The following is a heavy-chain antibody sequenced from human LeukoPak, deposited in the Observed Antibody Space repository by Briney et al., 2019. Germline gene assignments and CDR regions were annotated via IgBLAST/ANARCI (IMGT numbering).Heavy chain of an antibody. J-gene: IGHJ6*02. CDR3: ATYTNWVAGDV. CDR1: GFTVSSNY. Sequence: GGSLRLSCAASGFTVSSNYMSWVRQAPGKGLEWVADIKEDGSQTEYVDSVKGRFTISRDNAKSSLYLQMNSLTAEDTAVYYCATYTNWVAGDVWGQGTTVFVSS. CDR2: IKEDGSQT. D-gene: IGHD7-27*01. V-gene: IGHV3-7*01.